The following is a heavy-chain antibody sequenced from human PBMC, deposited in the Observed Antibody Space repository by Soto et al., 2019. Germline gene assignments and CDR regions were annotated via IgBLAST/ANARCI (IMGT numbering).Heavy chain of an antibody. Sequence: ASVKVSCKASGYTFTSYGISWVRQAPGQGLEWMGWISAYNGNTNYAQKLQGRVTMTTDTSTSTACMELRSLRSDDTAVYYCARDQRYYDFWSGSDAFDIWGQGTMVTVSS. CDR1: GYTFTSYG. J-gene: IGHJ3*02. CDR2: ISAYNGNT. CDR3: ARDQRYYDFWSGSDAFDI. V-gene: IGHV1-18*01. D-gene: IGHD3-3*01.